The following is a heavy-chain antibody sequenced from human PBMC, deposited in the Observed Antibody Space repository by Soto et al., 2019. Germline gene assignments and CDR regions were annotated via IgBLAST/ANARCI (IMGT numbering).Heavy chain of an antibody. D-gene: IGHD3-10*01. Sequence: ASVKVSCKASGYTFTSYYMHWARQAPGQGLEWMGIINPSGGSTSYAQKFQGRVTMTRDTSTSTVYMELSSLRSEDTAVYYCALDRGITMVRGVPNLAGWFDPWGQGTLVTVSS. CDR3: ALDRGITMVRGVPNLAGWFDP. CDR2: INPSGGST. CDR1: GYTFTSYY. V-gene: IGHV1-46*01. J-gene: IGHJ5*02.